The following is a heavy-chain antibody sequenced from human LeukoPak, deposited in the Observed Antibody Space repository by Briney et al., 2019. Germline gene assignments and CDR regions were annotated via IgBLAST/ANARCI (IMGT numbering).Heavy chain of an antibody. D-gene: IGHD3-10*01. CDR3: ARFLAGSFYRGRDP. Sequence: SETLSLTCTVSGDSISSSRYYWGWIRQPPGKGLEWIGTVYYSGSTYYNPSLKTRVTISVDTSKNQFSLKLISVTAADTAVYYCARFLAGSFYRGRDPWGQGTLVTVSS. CDR1: GDSISSSRYY. CDR2: VYYSGST. J-gene: IGHJ5*02. V-gene: IGHV4-39*01.